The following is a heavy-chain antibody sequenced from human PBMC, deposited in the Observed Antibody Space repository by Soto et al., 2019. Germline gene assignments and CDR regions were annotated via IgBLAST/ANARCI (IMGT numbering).Heavy chain of an antibody. CDR1: GFTFSGYG. CDR2: GGGGSWT. Sequence: EVQLLESGGGLVQPGGSLRLSCAASGFTFSGYGMTWVRQAPGKGLEWVSVGGGGSWTFHAASVTGRFTMSRDNSKNTLYLQMNSLRAEDTAVYYCAKGWGSGSYTQWSFDLWGRGTLVTVSS. CDR3: AKGWGSGSYTQWSFDL. D-gene: IGHD3-10*01. V-gene: IGHV3-23*01. J-gene: IGHJ2*01.